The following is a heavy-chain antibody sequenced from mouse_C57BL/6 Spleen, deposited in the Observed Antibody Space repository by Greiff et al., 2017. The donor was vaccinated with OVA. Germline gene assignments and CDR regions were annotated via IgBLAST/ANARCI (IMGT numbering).Heavy chain of an antibody. CDR2: ISDGGSYT. Sequence: DVKLVESGGGLVKPGGSLKLSCAASGFTFSSYAMSWVRQTPEKRLEWVATISDGGSYTYYPDNVKGRFTISRDNAKNKLYLQMSHLKSEDTAMYYCAREMGFVTATGYWGQGTTLTVSS. J-gene: IGHJ2*01. D-gene: IGHD1-2*01. CDR1: GFTFSSYA. V-gene: IGHV5-4*01. CDR3: AREMGFVTATGY.